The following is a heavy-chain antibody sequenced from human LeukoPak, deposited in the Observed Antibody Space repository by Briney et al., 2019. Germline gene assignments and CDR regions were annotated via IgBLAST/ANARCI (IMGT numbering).Heavy chain of an antibody. CDR2: IKQDGSEK. CDR1: GFTFSSYW. CDR3: ARAPLYQLLRPY. D-gene: IGHD1-7*01. V-gene: IGHV3-7*01. Sequence: GGSLRLSCPASGFTFSSYWMSWVRQAPGKGLEWVANIKQDGSEKYYVDSVKARFTISRDNAKNSLYLQMNSLRAEDTAVYYCARAPLYQLLRPYWGQGTLVTVSS. J-gene: IGHJ4*02.